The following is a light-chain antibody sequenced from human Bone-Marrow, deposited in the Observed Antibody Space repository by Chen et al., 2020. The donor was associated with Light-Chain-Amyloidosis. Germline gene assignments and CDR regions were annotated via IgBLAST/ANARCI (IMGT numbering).Light chain of an antibody. J-gene: IGLJ2*01. Sequence: SYELTQPPSVSVSPGQTARITCSGDDLPTKYAYWYQQKPGQAPVLVRHRDTERPSGISERFSGSSTGTTATLTISEVQAEDEADYHCQSADSSGTYEVIFGGGTKLTVL. CDR3: QSADSSGTYEVI. V-gene: IGLV3-25*03. CDR2: RDT. CDR1: DLPTKY.